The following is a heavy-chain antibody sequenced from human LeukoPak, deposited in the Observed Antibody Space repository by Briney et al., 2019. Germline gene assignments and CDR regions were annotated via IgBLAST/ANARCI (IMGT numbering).Heavy chain of an antibody. CDR2: ISYDGSNK. CDR1: GFTFSSYA. V-gene: IGHV3-30-3*01. CDR3: AREYSVVHAFDI. D-gene: IGHD2-21*01. J-gene: IGHJ3*02. Sequence: GGSLRLSCAASGFTFSSYAMHWVRQAPGKGLEWVAVISYDGSNKYYADSVKGRFTISRDNSKNTLYLQMNSLRAEDTAVYYCAREYSVVHAFDIWGQGTMVTVSS.